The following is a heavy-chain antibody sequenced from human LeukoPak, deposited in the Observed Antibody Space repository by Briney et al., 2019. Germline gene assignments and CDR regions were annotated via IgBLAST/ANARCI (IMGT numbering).Heavy chain of an antibody. J-gene: IGHJ3*02. Sequence: GGSLRLSCAASGFTFRDHYMSWIRQAPGKGLEWVSNISSGGSTVYYADSVKGRFTNSRDNAKNSLSLQMNSLRAEDTAVYYCARKRMDSDAFGIWGQGTMVTVSS. CDR1: GFTFRDHY. V-gene: IGHV3-11*01. D-gene: IGHD3/OR15-3a*01. CDR2: ISSGGSTV. CDR3: ARKRMDSDAFGI.